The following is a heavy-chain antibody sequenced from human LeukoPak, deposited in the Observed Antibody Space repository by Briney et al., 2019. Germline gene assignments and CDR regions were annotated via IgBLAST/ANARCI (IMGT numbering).Heavy chain of an antibody. CDR3: AGGGNGNWFDP. D-gene: IGHD1-1*01. CDR2: IIPILGIA. J-gene: IGHJ5*02. CDR1: GGTFSSYA. V-gene: IGHV1-69*04. Sequence: EASVKVSCKASGGTFSSYAISWVRQAPGQGLEWMGRIIPILGIANYAQKFQGRVTTTADKSTSTAYMELSSLRSEDTAVYYCAGGGNGNWFDPWGQGTLVTVSS.